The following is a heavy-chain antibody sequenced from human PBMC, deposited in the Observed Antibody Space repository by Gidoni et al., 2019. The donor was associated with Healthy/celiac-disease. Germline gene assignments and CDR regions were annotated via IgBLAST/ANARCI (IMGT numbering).Heavy chain of an antibody. Sequence: EVQLVQSGAEVKKPGEALTISCKGSGYSFTSYWIDWVRQMPGKGLEWRGIIYPGDSDTRYSPSFQGQVTISADKSISAAYLQWSSLKASDTAMYYCARPMYYYDSSGYRELYYFDYWGQGTLATVSS. CDR3: ARPMYYYDSSGYRELYYFDY. CDR2: IYPGDSDT. CDR1: GYSFTSYW. J-gene: IGHJ4*02. D-gene: IGHD3-22*01. V-gene: IGHV5-51*01.